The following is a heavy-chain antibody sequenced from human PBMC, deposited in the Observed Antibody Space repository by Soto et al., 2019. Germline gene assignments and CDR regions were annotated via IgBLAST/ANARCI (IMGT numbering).Heavy chain of an antibody. D-gene: IGHD2-2*01. CDR1: GFTFDDYA. CDR3: AKDMPARVYYYYGMDV. J-gene: IGHJ6*02. Sequence: EVQLVESGGGLVQPGRSLRLSCAASGFTFDDYAMHWVRQAPGKGLEWVSGISWNSGSIGYADSVKGRFTISRDNAKNSLYLQMNSLRAEDTALYYCAKDMPARVYYYYGMDVWGQGPTVTVSS. CDR2: ISWNSGSI. V-gene: IGHV3-9*01.